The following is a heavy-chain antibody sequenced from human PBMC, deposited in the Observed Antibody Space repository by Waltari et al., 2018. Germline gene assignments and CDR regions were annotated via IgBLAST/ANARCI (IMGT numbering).Heavy chain of an antibody. CDR1: GYNFRMYR. Sequence: QFQLEQSKNEVKKSGASLKVSCKAPGYNFRMYRITWVRQARGKGLEWMGWISGDKGDKKQAQKFQGRLTRTTDKSTTTAYLDLRGLRPDDTAVYYCGRAGREYEDSDGDYYYYGMDVWGQGTSVSVSS. V-gene: IGHV1-18*01. D-gene: IGHD1-26*01. CDR3: GRAGREYEDSDGDYYYYGMDV. J-gene: IGHJ6*02. CDR2: ISGDKGDK.